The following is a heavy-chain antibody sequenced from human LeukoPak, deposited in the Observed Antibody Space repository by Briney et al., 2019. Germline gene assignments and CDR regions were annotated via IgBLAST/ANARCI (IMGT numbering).Heavy chain of an antibody. Sequence: GGSLRLSCAASGFTFSSYSMNWVRQAPGKGLEWVSSISSSSSYIYYADSVKGRFTISRDNAKNSLYLQMNSLRAEDTAVYYCARGVRFLGEYNWFDPWGQGTLVTVSS. CDR2: ISSSSSYI. J-gene: IGHJ5*02. CDR3: ARGVRFLGEYNWFDP. CDR1: GFTFSSYS. D-gene: IGHD3-3*01. V-gene: IGHV3-21*01.